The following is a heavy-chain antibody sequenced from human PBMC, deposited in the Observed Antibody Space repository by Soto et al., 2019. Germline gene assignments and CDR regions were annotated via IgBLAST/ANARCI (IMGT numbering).Heavy chain of an antibody. CDR3: GKVYRPQSSKQQAFDY. J-gene: IGHJ4*02. CDR1: GFTFDDYA. D-gene: IGHD6-13*01. Sequence: SGGSLRLSSAASGFTFDDYAMVWVRQAPGKGLGWVSGISCDSVSIGYAVSVKGRSTISRDHAKNSLYVQMNSLRAEDTALYYCGKVYRPQSSKQQAFDYWGQGTLVAVSS. CDR2: ISCDSVSI. V-gene: IGHV3-9*01.